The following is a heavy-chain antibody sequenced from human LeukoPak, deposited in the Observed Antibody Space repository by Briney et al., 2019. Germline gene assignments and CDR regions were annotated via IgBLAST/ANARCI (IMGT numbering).Heavy chain of an antibody. V-gene: IGHV1-46*01. CDR3: ARGGLITIFGVVIIRDYYYYYGMDV. J-gene: IGHJ6*02. CDR1: GYTFTSYY. CDR2: INPSGGST. Sequence: ASVKVSCKASGYTFTSYYMHWVRQAPGQGLEWMGIINPSGGSTSYAQKFQGRVTMTRNTSISTAYMELSSLRSEDTAVYYCARGGLITIFGVVIIRDYYYYYGMDVWGQGTTVTVSS. D-gene: IGHD3-3*01.